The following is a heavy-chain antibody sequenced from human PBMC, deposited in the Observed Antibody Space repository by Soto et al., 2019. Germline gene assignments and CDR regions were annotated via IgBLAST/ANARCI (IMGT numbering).Heavy chain of an antibody. CDR1: GFTFSNYA. Sequence: GGSLRLSCAASGFTFSNYAMHWVRQAPGKGLEWVAIVSYDGDNEYYADSVRGRFFISRDNSRNTLYLQTSSLRHEYTAVYYCAKDEGLPYYXGQGTLVTVSP. V-gene: IGHV3-30*18. CDR3: AKDEGLPYY. CDR2: VSYDGDNE. J-gene: IGHJ4*02.